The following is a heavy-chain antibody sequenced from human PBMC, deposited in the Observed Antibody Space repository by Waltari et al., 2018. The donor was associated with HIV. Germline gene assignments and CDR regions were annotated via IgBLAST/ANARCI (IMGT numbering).Heavy chain of an antibody. CDR2: GKSEADGGTT. Sequence: EVQLVESGGGLVKPGGSLRLSCAASGFPFTNAWMSWVRQAPGKGLEGVGRGKSEADGGTTDYAAPVKGRFTIARDDSKNTLYLQMNSLKTEDTAVYYCTTGDIVVVTDYWGQGTLVTVSS. CDR3: TTGDIVVVTDY. V-gene: IGHV3-15*01. J-gene: IGHJ4*02. CDR1: GFPFTNAW. D-gene: IGHD2-21*02.